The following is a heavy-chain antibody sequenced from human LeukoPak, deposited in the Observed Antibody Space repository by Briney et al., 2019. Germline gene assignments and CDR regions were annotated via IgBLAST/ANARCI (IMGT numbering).Heavy chain of an antibody. CDR2: INHSGST. CDR3: ARDRGSYYYGSGSKNAFDI. CDR1: GGSFSGYY. V-gene: IGHV4-34*01. J-gene: IGHJ3*02. Sequence: SETLSLTCAVYGGSFSGYYWSWIRQPPGKGLEWIGEINHSGSTNYNPSLKSRVTISVDTSKNQFSLKLSSVTAADTAVYYCARDRGSYYYGSGSKNAFDIWGQGTMVTVSS. D-gene: IGHD3-10*01.